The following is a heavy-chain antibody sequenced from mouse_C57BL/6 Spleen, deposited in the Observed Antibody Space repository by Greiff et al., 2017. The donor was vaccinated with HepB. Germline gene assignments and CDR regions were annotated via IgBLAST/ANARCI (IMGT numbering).Heavy chain of an antibody. D-gene: IGHD1-1*01. J-gene: IGHJ3*01. CDR3: ARLGYYGSSPFAY. CDR2: IYPGSGNT. V-gene: IGHV1-66*01. Sequence: VQVVESGPELVKPGASVKISCKASGYSFTSYYIHWVKQRPGQGLEWIGWIYPGSGNTKYNEKFKGKATLTADTSSSTAYMQLSSLTSEDSAVYYCARLGYYGSSPFAYWGQGTLVTVSA. CDR1: GYSFTSYY.